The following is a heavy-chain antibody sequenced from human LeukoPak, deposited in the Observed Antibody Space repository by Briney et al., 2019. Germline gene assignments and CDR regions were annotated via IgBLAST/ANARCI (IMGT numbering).Heavy chain of an antibody. V-gene: IGHV4-34*01. CDR2: INHSGST. CDR3: ARGAVSDDSSGYYYCPFDY. CDR1: GGSFRGYY. D-gene: IGHD3-22*01. Sequence: PSETLSLTCAVYGGSFRGYYWSWIRQPPGKGLEWIGEINHSGSTNYNPSLKSRVTISVDTSKNQFSLKLSSVTAADTAVYYCARGAVSDDSSGYYYCPFDYWGQGTLVTVSS. J-gene: IGHJ4*02.